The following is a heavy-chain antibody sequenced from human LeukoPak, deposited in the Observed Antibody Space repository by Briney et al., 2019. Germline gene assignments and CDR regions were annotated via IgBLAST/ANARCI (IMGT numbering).Heavy chain of an antibody. Sequence: SETLSLTCTVSGGSISSGSYYWSWIRQPAGKGLEWIGRIYTSGSTNYNPSLKSRVTISVDTSKNQFSLKLSSVTAADTAVYYCARAPIVVVPAAIRGTYYFDYWGQGTLVTVSS. CDR3: ARAPIVVVPAAIRGTYYFDY. J-gene: IGHJ4*02. V-gene: IGHV4-61*02. CDR2: IYTSGST. D-gene: IGHD2-2*01. CDR1: GGSISSGSYY.